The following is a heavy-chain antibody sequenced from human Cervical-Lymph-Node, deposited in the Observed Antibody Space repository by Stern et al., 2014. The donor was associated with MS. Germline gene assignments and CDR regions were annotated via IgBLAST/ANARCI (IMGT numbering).Heavy chain of an antibody. D-gene: IGHD6-6*01. CDR2: ISWNSGSI. J-gene: IGHJ4*02. CDR3: AKDSSSGLIDY. Sequence: EVQLVQSGGGLVQPGRSLRLSCAASGFTFDDYAMHWVRQAPGKGLEWVSGISWNSGSIDYADSVKGRFTISRDNPKNSLYLQMNSLRAEDTALYYCAKDSSSGLIDYWGQGTLVTVSS. V-gene: IGHV3-9*01. CDR1: GFTFDDYA.